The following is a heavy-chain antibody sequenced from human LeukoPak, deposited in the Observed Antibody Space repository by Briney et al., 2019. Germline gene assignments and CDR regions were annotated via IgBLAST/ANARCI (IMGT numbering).Heavy chain of an antibody. Sequence: PGGSLRLSCAASRFTLSSYAMHWVRDAPGKGLEWGAVISYDGSNKYYADSVKGRFTISRDNSKNTLYLQMNSLRAEDTDVYYCARDLGSSGWGGENYFDYWGQGTLVTVSS. D-gene: IGHD6-19*01. CDR3: ARDLGSSGWGGENYFDY. CDR2: ISYDGSNK. V-gene: IGHV3-30-3*01. CDR1: RFTLSSYA. J-gene: IGHJ4*02.